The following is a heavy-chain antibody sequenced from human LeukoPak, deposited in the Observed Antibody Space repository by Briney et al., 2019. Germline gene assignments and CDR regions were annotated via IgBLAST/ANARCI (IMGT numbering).Heavy chain of an antibody. V-gene: IGHV4-34*01. CDR1: GGTFSGYY. CDR2: SNDSGGT. J-gene: IGHJ3*02. D-gene: IGHD5-18*01. Sequence: SETLSLTCAVYGGTFSGYYWSWIRQPPGKRLEWVGESNDSGGTNYNPSLKSRVTISVDTSKNQFSLKLSSVTAADTAVYYCARSVAPAVWLRAEGAFDIWGQGTMVTVSS. CDR3: ARSVAPAVWLRAEGAFDI.